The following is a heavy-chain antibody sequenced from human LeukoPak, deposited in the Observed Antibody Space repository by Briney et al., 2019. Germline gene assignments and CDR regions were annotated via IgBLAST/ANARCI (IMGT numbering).Heavy chain of an antibody. CDR3: ARGSPKVRGFEDV. Sequence: GGSLRLSCAASGFTFSSYAMSWVRQAPGKGLEWVSSISSSSSYIYYADSVKGRFTISRDNAKNSLYLQMNSLRAEDTAVYYCARGSPKVRGFEDVWGKGTTVTVSS. CDR1: GFTFSSYA. CDR2: ISSSSSYI. V-gene: IGHV3-21*01. J-gene: IGHJ6*04. D-gene: IGHD4-11*01.